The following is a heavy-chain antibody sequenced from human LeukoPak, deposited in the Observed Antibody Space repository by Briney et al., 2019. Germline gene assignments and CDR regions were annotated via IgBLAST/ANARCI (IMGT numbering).Heavy chain of an antibody. D-gene: IGHD3-10*01. CDR3: ARDAGNYRSGGLDY. V-gene: IGHV4-4*07. Sequence: SETLSLTRSVSGDSIITYYWSWIRQPAGEGLEWIGRIYSTGSTNYNPSLKSRVTMSVDTSKNQFSLKLSSVTAADTAVYYCARDAGNYRSGGLDYWGQGTLVTVSS. CDR2: IYSTGST. J-gene: IGHJ4*02. CDR1: GDSIITYY.